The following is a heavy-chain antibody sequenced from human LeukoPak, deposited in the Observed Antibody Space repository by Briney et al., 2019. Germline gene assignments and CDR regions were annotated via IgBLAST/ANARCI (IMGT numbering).Heavy chain of an antibody. Sequence: GGSLRLSCAASGFTFSSYEMNWVRQAPGKGLEWVSYISSSGSTIYYADSVKGRFTISRDNSKNTLYLQVNSLRAEDTAVYYCASYSSLDYWGQGTLVTVSS. V-gene: IGHV3-48*03. CDR3: ASYSSLDY. J-gene: IGHJ4*02. D-gene: IGHD6-19*01. CDR2: ISSSGSTI. CDR1: GFTFSSYE.